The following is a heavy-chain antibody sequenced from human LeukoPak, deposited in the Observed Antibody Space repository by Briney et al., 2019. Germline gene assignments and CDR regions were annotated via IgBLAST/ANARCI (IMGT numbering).Heavy chain of an antibody. J-gene: IGHJ4*01. CDR2: MYDSGYT. V-gene: IGHV4-59*01. D-gene: IGHD7-27*01. CDR1: GDSTSNYY. CDR3: AGGSINWGTFYYYFDS. Sequence: SETLSLTCTVSGDSTSNYYWTWIRQPPGKGLEWIGYMYDSGYTSYSPSLKSRLTMSLDTSKNQFSLKLRSVTAADTAMYFCAGGSINWGTFYYYFDSWGHGTLVTVSS.